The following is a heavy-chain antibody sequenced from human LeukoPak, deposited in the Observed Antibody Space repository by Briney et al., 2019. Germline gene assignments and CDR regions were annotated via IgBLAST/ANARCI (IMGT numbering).Heavy chain of an antibody. CDR2: INPNSGGT. CDR3: ARKVYSGSYGSLRNYYFGY. Sequence: AASVKVSCKASGYTFTGYYMHWVRQALGQGLEWMGWINPNSGGTNYAQKFQGRVTMTRDTSISTAYMELSRLRSDDTAVYYCARKVYSGSYGSLRNYYFGYWGQGTLLTVSS. CDR1: GYTFTGYY. D-gene: IGHD1-26*01. V-gene: IGHV1-2*02. J-gene: IGHJ4*02.